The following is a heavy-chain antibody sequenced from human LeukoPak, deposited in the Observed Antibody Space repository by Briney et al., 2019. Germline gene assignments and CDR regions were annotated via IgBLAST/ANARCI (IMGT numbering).Heavy chain of an antibody. Sequence: SGPTLVSPTQTLTLTCSFSGFSLTTSNGLVGWVRQPPGKALEWLAFVYGDDDKRYRTSLRNRLTITKDTSKNQVVLTMTNMAPADTATYYCAHRTSVTSVDHWGQGTLVTVSS. J-gene: IGHJ4*02. V-gene: IGHV2-5*02. CDR2: VYGDDDK. D-gene: IGHD4-17*01. CDR3: AHRTSVTSVDH. CDR1: GFSLTTSNGL.